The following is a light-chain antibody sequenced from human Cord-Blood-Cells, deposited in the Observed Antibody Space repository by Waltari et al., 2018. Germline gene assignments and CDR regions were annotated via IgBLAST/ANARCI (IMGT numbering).Light chain of an antibody. J-gene: IGLJ3*02. CDR1: SSDVGSYNL. CDR3: CSYAGSSTWV. Sequence: QSALTQPASVSGSPGQSITISCTGTSSDVGSYNLVSWYQQHPGKAPKRMIYEGSKRPSGVSNRFSGSKSGNTPSLTISGLQAEDEADYYCCSYAGSSTWVFGGGTKLTVL. CDR2: EGS. V-gene: IGLV2-23*01.